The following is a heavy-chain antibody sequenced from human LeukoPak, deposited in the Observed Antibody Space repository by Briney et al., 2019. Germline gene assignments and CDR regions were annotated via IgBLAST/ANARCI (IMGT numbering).Heavy chain of an antibody. CDR2: ISYDGSNK. D-gene: IGHD2-2*01. V-gene: IGHV3-30*14. CDR1: GFTFSSYA. J-gene: IGHJ6*01. CDR3: ARDLRRLRYCSSTSCPPLSGMDV. Sequence: GGSLRLSCAVSGFTFSSYAMHWVRQAPGKGLEWVAVISYDGSNKYYADSVKGRFTISRDNSHNTLYIQMNNMRAEDPAVHYVARDLRRLRYCSSTSCPPLSGMDVWGQGTTVTVSS.